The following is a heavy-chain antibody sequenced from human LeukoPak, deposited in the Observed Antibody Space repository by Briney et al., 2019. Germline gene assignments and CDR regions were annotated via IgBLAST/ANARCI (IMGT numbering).Heavy chain of an antibody. CDR2: IYYSGSA. CDR1: GGSISNYY. CDR3: ARRSGTYHAFDI. D-gene: IGHD1-26*01. Sequence: SETLSLTCTVSGGSISNYYWSWIRQPPGKGLEWIGYIYYSGSANYNPSLKSRVTISVDTSKNQFSLKLSSVTAADTAVYYCARRSGTYHAFDIWGQGTMVTVSS. V-gene: IGHV4-59*08. J-gene: IGHJ3*02.